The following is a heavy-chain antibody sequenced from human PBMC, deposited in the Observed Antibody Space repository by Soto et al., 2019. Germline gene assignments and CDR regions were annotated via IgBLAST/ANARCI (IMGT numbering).Heavy chain of an antibody. CDR3: AAGGGLPRYY. CDR2: IYHSGST. Sequence: QLQLQESGSGLVKPSQTLSLTCAVSGGSISSGGYSWSWIRQPPGKGLEWIGYIYHSGSTYYNPSLKSRVTISVDRAKSQFSLKLSSVTAAATAVYYCAAGGGLPRYYWGQGTLVTVSS. V-gene: IGHV4-30-2*01. J-gene: IGHJ4*02. CDR1: GGSISSGGYS. D-gene: IGHD5-12*01.